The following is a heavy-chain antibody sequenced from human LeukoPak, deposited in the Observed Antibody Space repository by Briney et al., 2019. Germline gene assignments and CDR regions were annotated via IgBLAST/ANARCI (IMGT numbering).Heavy chain of an antibody. CDR2: ISYDGSNK. D-gene: IGHD2-2*01. CDR3: AKGDIVVESGGGKFYPLDAFDI. J-gene: IGHJ3*02. CDR1: GYTFNTYG. Sequence: GSLRLSCAASGYTFNTYGIHWVRPAPGEGLEWVAVISYDGSNKYYADSVKGRFTISRDNSKNTLYLQMNSLRTEDTAVYYCAKGDIVVESGGGKFYPLDAFDIWGQGTMVTVSS. V-gene: IGHV3-30*18.